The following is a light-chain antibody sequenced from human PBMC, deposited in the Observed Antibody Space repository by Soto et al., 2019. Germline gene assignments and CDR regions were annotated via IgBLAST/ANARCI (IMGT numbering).Light chain of an antibody. J-gene: IGLJ1*01. Sequence: QSALTQPASVSGSPGQSITISCTGTSSDVGAYNYVSWYQQEPGKAPKLMIHDVSNRPSGVSNRFSGSKSGNTASLTISGLQAEDEADYYCRSYTGSDTNVFGTGTKLTVL. CDR1: SSDVGAYNY. CDR2: DVS. V-gene: IGLV2-14*03. CDR3: RSYTGSDTNV.